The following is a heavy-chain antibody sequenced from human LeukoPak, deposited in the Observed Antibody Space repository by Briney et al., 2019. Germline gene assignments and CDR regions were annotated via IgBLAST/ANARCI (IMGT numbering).Heavy chain of an antibody. CDR2: IKQDGSEK. CDR3: ARPTVRCV. D-gene: IGHD4-17*01. J-gene: IGHJ6*02. Sequence: GGSLRLSCAASGFTFRSYWMSWVRQAPGKGLEWVANIKQDGSEKYYVDSVKGRFTISRDNAKNSLYLQMNSLRAEDTAVYYCARPTVRCVWGQGTTVTVSS. CDR1: GFTFRSYW. V-gene: IGHV3-7*01.